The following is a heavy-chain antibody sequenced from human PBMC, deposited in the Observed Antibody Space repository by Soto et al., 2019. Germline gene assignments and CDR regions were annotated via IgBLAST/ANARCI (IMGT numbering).Heavy chain of an antibody. Sequence: ASVKVSCKASGYTFTSYAMHWVRQAPGQRLEWMGWINAGNGNTKYSQKFQGRVTVTRDTSTSTVYMELSSLRSEDTAVYYCSRGGSGWSNWFDPWGQGTLVTVSS. CDR1: GYTFTSYA. CDR3: SRGGSGWSNWFDP. V-gene: IGHV1-3*01. CDR2: INAGNGNT. D-gene: IGHD6-19*01. J-gene: IGHJ5*02.